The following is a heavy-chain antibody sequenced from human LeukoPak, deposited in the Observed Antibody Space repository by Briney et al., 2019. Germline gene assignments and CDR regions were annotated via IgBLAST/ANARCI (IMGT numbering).Heavy chain of an antibody. D-gene: IGHD6-19*01. V-gene: IGHV1-8*01. CDR3: TRGRAAGD. J-gene: IGHJ4*02. Sequence: ASVKVSCKASGYTFTNNDINWVRQATGQGIEWMGWVSPDSGDTGYAPNFRGRVIMTTDTSINTAYMELTSLTSEDTAIYYCTRGRAAGDWGQGTLVTVSS. CDR2: VSPDSGDT. CDR1: GYTFTNND.